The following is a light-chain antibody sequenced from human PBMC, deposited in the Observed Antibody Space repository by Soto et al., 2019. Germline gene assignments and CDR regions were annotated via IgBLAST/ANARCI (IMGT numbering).Light chain of an antibody. Sequence: QSALTQPASVSGSPGQSNTISCTGTSSDVGSYNLVSWYQQHPGKAPKLMIYEGSKRPSGVSNRLSGSKSGNTASLTISGLQAEDEADYYCCSYAGSSTDVVFGGGTKLTVL. CDR3: CSYAGSSTDVV. J-gene: IGLJ2*01. CDR1: SSDVGSYNL. V-gene: IGLV2-23*01. CDR2: EGS.